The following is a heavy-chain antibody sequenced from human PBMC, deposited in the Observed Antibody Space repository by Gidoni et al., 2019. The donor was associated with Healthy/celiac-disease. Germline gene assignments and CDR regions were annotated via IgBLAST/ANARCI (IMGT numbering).Heavy chain of an antibody. D-gene: IGHD2-21*02. CDR1: GGTFSSYA. CDR2: IIPILGIA. V-gene: IGHV1-69*09. Sequence: QVQLVQSGAEVKKPGSSVKVSCKASGGTFSSYAISWVRQAPGQGLEWMGRIIPILGIANYAQKFQGRVTITADKSTSTAYMELSSLRSEDTAVYYCARAIAYCGGDCYSPHGENFDYWGQGTLVTVSS. J-gene: IGHJ4*02. CDR3: ARAIAYCGGDCYSPHGENFDY.